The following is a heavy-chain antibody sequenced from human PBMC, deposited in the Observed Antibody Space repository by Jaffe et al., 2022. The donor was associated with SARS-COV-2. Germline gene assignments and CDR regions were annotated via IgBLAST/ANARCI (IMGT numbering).Heavy chain of an antibody. CDR2: ISSSSSTI. Sequence: EVQLVESGGGLVQPGGSLRLSCAATGFTFSSYSMNWVRQAPGKGLEWVSYISSSSSTIYYADSVKGRFTISRDNAKNSLYLQMNSLRVEDTAVYYCARDTPSRVGAFDIWGQGTMVTVSS. CDR3: ARDTPSRVGAFDI. CDR1: GFTFSSYS. J-gene: IGHJ3*02. V-gene: IGHV3-48*01.